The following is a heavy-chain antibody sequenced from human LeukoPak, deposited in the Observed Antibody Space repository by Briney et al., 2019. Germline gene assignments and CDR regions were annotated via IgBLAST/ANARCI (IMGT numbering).Heavy chain of an antibody. CDR3: ARDPMATIDFDY. CDR1: GGSISSGGYY. CDR2: IYYSGST. J-gene: IGHJ4*02. Sequence: SGTLSLTCTVSGGSISSGGYYWSWIRQHPGKGLEWIGYIYYSGSTYYNPSLKSRVTISVDTSKNQFSLKLSSVTAADTAVYYCARDPMATIDFDYWGQGTLVTVSS. D-gene: IGHD5-24*01. V-gene: IGHV4-31*03.